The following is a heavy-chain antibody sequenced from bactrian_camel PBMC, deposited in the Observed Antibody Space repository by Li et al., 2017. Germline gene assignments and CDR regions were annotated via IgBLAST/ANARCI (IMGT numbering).Heavy chain of an antibody. J-gene: IGHJ4*01. CDR3: AATLRKCLSAPSPGIYNQ. Sequence: VQLVESGGDSVQAGGSLRLSCVVSVYTTISGYSIGWFRQYPGKEREGVAAILLSDVSSITYADSVKGRFTASRDNAKNTLYLQMNSLKPGDTAMYYCAATLRKCLSAPSPGIYNQWGQGTQVTVS. CDR2: ILLSDVSS. D-gene: IGHD3*01. V-gene: IGHV3S59*01. CDR1: VYTTISGYS.